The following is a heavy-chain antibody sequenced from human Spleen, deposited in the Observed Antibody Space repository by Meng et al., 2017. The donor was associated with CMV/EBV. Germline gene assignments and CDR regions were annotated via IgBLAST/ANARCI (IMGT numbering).Heavy chain of an antibody. Sequence: KASGGTCSSYAISWVRQAPGQGLEWMGGIIPIFGTADYAQKFQGRVTITTDESTSTAYMELSSLRSEDTAVYYCARAPTPYNWNYATYWGQGTLVTVSS. D-gene: IGHD1-7*01. CDR3: ARAPTPYNWNYATY. CDR1: GGTCSSYA. CDR2: IIPIFGTA. V-gene: IGHV1-69*05. J-gene: IGHJ4*02.